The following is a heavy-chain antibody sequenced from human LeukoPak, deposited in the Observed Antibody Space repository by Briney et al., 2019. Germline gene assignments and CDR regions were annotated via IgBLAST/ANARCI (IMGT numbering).Heavy chain of an antibody. CDR3: ARVLQRRGRGGIFDY. CDR1: GYTFSSYG. J-gene: IGHJ4*02. Sequence: ASGNLSCKASGYTFSSYGISWGRQAPGQGLEGMGWISAYNGNTNYAQKLQGRVTVTTDTSTSTASMELRSRRSADTRGYCRARVLQRRGRGGIFDYWGQGTLVTVSS. D-gene: IGHD3-16*01. V-gene: IGHV1-18*01. CDR2: ISAYNGNT.